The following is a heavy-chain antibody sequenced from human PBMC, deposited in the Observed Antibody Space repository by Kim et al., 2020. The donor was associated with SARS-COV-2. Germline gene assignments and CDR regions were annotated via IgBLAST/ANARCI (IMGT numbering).Heavy chain of an antibody. J-gene: IGHJ4*02. V-gene: IGHV3-30*18. CDR3: AKEAGWGSYGPWYYFDY. CDR1: GFTFSSYG. D-gene: IGHD5-18*01. CDR2: ISYDGSNK. Sequence: GGSLRLSCAASGFTFSSYGMHWVRQAPGKGLEWVAVISYDGSNKYYADSVKGRFTISRDNSKNTLYLQMNSLRAEDTAVYYCAKEAGWGSYGPWYYFDYWGQGTLVTVSS.